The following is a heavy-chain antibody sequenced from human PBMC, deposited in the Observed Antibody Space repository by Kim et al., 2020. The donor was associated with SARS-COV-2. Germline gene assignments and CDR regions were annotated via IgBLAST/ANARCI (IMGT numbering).Heavy chain of an antibody. CDR2: ISAYNGNT. Sequence: ASVKVSCKASGYTFTSYGISWVRQAPGQGLEWMGWISAYNGNTNYAQKLQGRVTMTTDTSTSTAYMELRSLRSDDTAVYYCARGGWQQLAQPYFDYWGQGTLVTVSS. CDR3: ARGGWQQLAQPYFDY. V-gene: IGHV1-18*01. CDR1: GYTFTSYG. J-gene: IGHJ4*02. D-gene: IGHD6-13*01.